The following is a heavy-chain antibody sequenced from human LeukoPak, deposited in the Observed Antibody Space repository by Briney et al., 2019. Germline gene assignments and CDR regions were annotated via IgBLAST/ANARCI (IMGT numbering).Heavy chain of an antibody. D-gene: IGHD3-10*01. J-gene: IGHJ4*02. CDR3: AKSVYGSGNY. Sequence: GGSLRLSCAAYAFTIISYGMRWVRQAPGKGLEWVSSISGGTTYYADSVKGRFTISRDNSKSIVSLQMNSLRAEDTAVYYCAKSVYGSGNYWGQGTLVTVSS. V-gene: IGHV3-23*01. CDR2: ISGGTT. CDR1: AFTIISYG.